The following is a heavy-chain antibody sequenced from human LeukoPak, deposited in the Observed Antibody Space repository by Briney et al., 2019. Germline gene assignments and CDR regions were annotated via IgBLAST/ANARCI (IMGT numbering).Heavy chain of an antibody. CDR3: ARESSGYYLDY. CDR1: GFTFSSYA. Sequence: GRSLRLSCAASGFTFSSYAMHWVRQAPGKGLEWVAVISYDGSNKYYADSVKGRFTISRGNSKNTLYLQMNSLRAEDTAVYYCARESSGYYLDYWGQGTLVTVSS. J-gene: IGHJ4*02. CDR2: ISYDGSNK. D-gene: IGHD3-22*01. V-gene: IGHV3-30-3*01.